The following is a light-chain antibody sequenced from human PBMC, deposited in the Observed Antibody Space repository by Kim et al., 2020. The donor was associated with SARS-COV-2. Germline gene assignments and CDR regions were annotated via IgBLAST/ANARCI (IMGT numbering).Light chain of an antibody. CDR1: QTIGNW. J-gene: IGKJ2*03. CDR3: HRYNSYPYS. CDR2: KAS. Sequence: DIQMTQSPSTLSASVGDRVIISCRASQTIGNWLAWYQQRPGMAPKLLIYKASTLESGVPSRFTGSVSGTEFTLTINSLQPDDFATYYCHRYNSYPYSFGQGTKLEI. V-gene: IGKV1-5*03.